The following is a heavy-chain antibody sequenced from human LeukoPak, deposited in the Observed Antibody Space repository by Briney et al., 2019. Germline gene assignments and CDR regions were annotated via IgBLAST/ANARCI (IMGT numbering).Heavy chain of an antibody. CDR3: ARDLLRFGELAGWFDP. D-gene: IGHD3-10*01. Sequence: SETLSLICTVSGGSISRYYWSWIRQPAGKGLEWIGRIYTSGSTNYNPSLKSRVTMSVDTSKNQFSLKLSSVTAADTAVYYCARDLLRFGELAGWFDPWGQGILVTVSS. V-gene: IGHV4-4*07. J-gene: IGHJ5*02. CDR1: GGSISRYY. CDR2: IYTSGST.